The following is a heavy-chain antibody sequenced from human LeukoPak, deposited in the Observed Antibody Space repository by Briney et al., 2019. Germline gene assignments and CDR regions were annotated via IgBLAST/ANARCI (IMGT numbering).Heavy chain of an antibody. CDR2: IYWDDDK. CDR3: AHREAVTATWDY. V-gene: IGHV2-5*02. J-gene: IGHJ4*02. D-gene: IGHD2-21*02. Sequence: SGPTLVNPTQTLTLTCSFSGFSLRIGGVGVGWIRQPPGKGLKWLALIYWDDDKRCSPSLKSRLTITKDTSKNQVVLTMTNMDPVDTATYYCAHREAVTATWDYWGQGPLVTVSS. CDR1: GFSLRIGGVG.